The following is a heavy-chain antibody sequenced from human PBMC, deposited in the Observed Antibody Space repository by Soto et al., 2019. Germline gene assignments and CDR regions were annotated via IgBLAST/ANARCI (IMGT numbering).Heavy chain of an antibody. J-gene: IGHJ4*02. CDR1: GGPISSGGYY. V-gene: IGHV4-31*03. CDR2: IYYSGST. Sequence: SETLSLTCTVSGGPISSGGYYWSWIRQHPGKGLEWIGYIYYSGSTYYNPSLKSRVTISVDTSKNQFSLKLSSVTAADTAVYYCARTVVYYYDSSGYYDFDYWGQGTLVTVSS. D-gene: IGHD3-22*01. CDR3: ARTVVYYYDSSGYYDFDY.